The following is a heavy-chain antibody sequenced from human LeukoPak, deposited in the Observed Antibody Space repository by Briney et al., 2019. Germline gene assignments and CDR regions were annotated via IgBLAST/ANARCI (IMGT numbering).Heavy chain of an antibody. Sequence: GRSLRLSCAASGFTFSSYGMHWVRQAPGKGLEWVAVIWYDGSNKYYADSVKGRFTISRDNSKNTLYLQMNSLRAEDTAVYYCARSGSGSYYYYYYYGVDVWGKGTTVTVSS. CDR1: GFTFSSYG. V-gene: IGHV3-33*01. CDR2: IWYDGSNK. D-gene: IGHD3-10*01. J-gene: IGHJ6*04. CDR3: ARSGSGSYYYYYYYGVDV.